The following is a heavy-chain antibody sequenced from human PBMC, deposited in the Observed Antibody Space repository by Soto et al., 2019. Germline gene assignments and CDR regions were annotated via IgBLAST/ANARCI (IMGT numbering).Heavy chain of an antibody. CDR2: IRDSGAST. CDR3: AIRDTSRFSGNSSVMAV. D-gene: IGHD5-18*01. CDR1: GFKFSSHD. V-gene: IGHV3-23*01. J-gene: IGHJ6*04. Sequence: GGSQKLSGAASGFKFSSHDMTWVRQAPGKGLKWVSAIRDSGASTYYADSVKGRFTIPRDNSENTLYLQMNGLRAENTAVYYCAIRDTSRFSGNSSVMAVWGKGTTVTVSS.